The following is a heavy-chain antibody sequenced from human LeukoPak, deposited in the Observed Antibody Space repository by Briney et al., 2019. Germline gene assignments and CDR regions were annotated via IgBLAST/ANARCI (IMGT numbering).Heavy chain of an antibody. Sequence: GGSLRLSCAASGFTFSSYAMHWVRQAPGKGLEWVAVISYDGSNKYYADSVKGRFTISRDNSKNTLYLQMNSLRAEDTAVYYCARDSSCYYYMDVWGKGTTVTVSS. CDR3: ARDSSCYYYMDV. D-gene: IGHD1-26*01. J-gene: IGHJ6*03. CDR1: GFTFSSYA. CDR2: ISYDGSNK. V-gene: IGHV3-30*04.